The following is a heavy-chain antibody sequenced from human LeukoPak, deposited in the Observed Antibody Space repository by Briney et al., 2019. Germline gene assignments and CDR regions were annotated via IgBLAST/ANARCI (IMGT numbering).Heavy chain of an antibody. CDR3: AKEAAARGYSYGYLDY. CDR2: FSGSGGST. J-gene: IGHJ4*02. CDR1: GFTFSSYA. V-gene: IGHV3-23*01. D-gene: IGHD5-18*01. Sequence: GGSLRLSCAASGFTFSSYAMSWVRQAPGKGLEWVSAFSGSGGSTYYADSVKGRFTISRDSSKNTLYLQMNSLRAEDTAVYYCAKEAAARGYSYGYLDYWGQGTLVTVSS.